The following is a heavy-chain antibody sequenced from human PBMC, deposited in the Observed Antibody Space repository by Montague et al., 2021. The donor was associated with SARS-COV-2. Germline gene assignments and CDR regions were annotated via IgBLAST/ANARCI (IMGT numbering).Heavy chain of an antibody. CDR2: IKQDGSEK. CDR1: GFIFSNFW. CDR3: ARDNIVIVPPAIFYDS. V-gene: IGHV3-7*01. J-gene: IGHJ4*02. D-gene: IGHD2-2*01. Sequence: SLRLSCAASGFIFSNFWMSWVRQAPGKGLEWVANIKQDGSEKFYVDSVKGRFTISRDNAKNSLYLQMYGLRAEDTAVYFCARDNIVIVPPAIFYDSWGQGTLVTVSS.